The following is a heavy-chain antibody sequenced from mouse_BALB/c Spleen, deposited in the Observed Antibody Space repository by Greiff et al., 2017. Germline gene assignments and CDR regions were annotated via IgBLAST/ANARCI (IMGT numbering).Heavy chain of an antibody. D-gene: IGHD2-4*01. CDR1: GYTFSSYW. J-gene: IGHJ4*01. V-gene: IGHV1-9*01. CDR2: ILPGSGST. CDR3: ARYDYEGAMDY. Sequence: QVQLQQSGAELMKPGASVKISCKATGYTFSSYWIEWVKQRPGHGLEWIGEILPGSGSTNYNEKFKGKATFTADTSSNTAYMQLSSLTSEDSAVYYCARYDYEGAMDYWGQGTSVTVSS.